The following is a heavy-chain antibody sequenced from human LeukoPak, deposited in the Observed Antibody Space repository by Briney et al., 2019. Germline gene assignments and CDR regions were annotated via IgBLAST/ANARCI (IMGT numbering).Heavy chain of an antibody. V-gene: IGHV4-59*01. J-gene: IGHJ6*03. D-gene: IGHD4-17*01. Sequence: SETLSLSCTVSGGSISSYYWSWIRQPPGKGLEWIGYIYYSGSTNYNPSLKSRVTISVDTSKNQFSLKLSSVTAADTAVYYCARVGGDYEYYYYYMDVWGKGTTVTVSS. CDR3: ARVGGDYEYYYYYMDV. CDR2: IYYSGST. CDR1: GGSISSYY.